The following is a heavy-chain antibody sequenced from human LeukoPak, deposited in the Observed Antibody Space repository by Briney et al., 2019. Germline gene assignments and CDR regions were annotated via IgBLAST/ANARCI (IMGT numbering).Heavy chain of an antibody. Sequence: GESLKISFKGSGYSFTNNWIGWVRHMPGKGLEWMGIINPLDSESRYSPSFQGQVSFSTDKSITTAYLQWSSLKASDSGMYFCARLILGNWGDGFDIWGQGTLVTVSS. CDR1: GYSFTNNW. CDR3: ARLILGNWGDGFDI. D-gene: IGHD7-27*01. V-gene: IGHV5-51*01. CDR2: INPLDSES. J-gene: IGHJ3*02.